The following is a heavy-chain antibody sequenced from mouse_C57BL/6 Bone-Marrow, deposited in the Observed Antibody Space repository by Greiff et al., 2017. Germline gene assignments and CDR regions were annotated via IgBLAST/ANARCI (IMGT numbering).Heavy chain of an antibody. CDR3: ARQLRLRFYYAMDD. CDR1: EYEFPSHD. D-gene: IGHD3-2*02. J-gene: IGHJ4*01. V-gene: IGHV5-2*01. Sequence: EVKLVESGGGLVQPGESLKLSCESNEYEFPSHDMSWVRKTPEKRLELVAAINSDGGSTYYPDTMERRFIITRDNTKKTLYLQMSSLRSEDTALYYCARQLRLRFYYAMDDWGQGTSVTVSS. CDR2: INSDGGST.